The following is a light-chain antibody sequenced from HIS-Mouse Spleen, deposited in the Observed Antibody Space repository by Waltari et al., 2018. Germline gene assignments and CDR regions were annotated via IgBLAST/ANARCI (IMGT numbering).Light chain of an antibody. CDR2: DVS. V-gene: IGLV2-14*03. Sequence: QSALTQPASVSGSPGQSITISCTGTSSDVGGYNYVSWYQQHPGKAPKLMFYDVSNRPSGVSNRFSGSKSGNTASLTIYGLQAEDEADYYCSSYTSSSTPHVVFGGGTKLTVL. J-gene: IGLJ2*01. CDR3: SSYTSSSTPHVV. CDR1: SSDVGGYNY.